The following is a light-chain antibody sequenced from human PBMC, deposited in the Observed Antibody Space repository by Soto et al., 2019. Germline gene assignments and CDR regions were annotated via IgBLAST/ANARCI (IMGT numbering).Light chain of an antibody. CDR1: SSDVGGYNY. J-gene: IGLJ3*02. Sequence: QSVLTQPASVSGSPGESIAISCTGTSSDVGGYNYVSWYQQHPGKAPKLIIYEVTNRPSGVSDRFSGSKSGNTASLTISGLQAEDEADYYCSSYTSSRIVEFGGGTKLTVL. CDR3: SSYTSSRIVE. CDR2: EVT. V-gene: IGLV2-14*01.